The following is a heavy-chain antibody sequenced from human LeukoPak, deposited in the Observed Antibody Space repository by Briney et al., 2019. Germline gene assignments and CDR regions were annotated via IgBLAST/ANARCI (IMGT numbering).Heavy chain of an antibody. CDR3: ARDPIVGARGSFDY. D-gene: IGHD2-15*01. J-gene: IGHJ4*02. Sequence: ASVKVSCKASGGTFSSYTITWVRQAPGQGPEWMGRITPIFDMTTYAQKFQDRVTITADKSTSTAYMELSSLRSEDTAVYYCARDPIVGARGSFDYWGQGTLVTVSS. V-gene: IGHV1-69*04. CDR2: ITPIFDMT. CDR1: GGTFSSYT.